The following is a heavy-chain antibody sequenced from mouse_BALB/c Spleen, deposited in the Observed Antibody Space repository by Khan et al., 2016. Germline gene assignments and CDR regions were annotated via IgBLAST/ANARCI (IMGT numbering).Heavy chain of an antibody. D-gene: IGHD2-1*01. CDR1: GYTFTDYV. V-gene: IGHV1-77*01. CDR3: ARYGNYYYAMDY. CDR2: IYPGSGST. Sequence: QVQLKESGPELVKPGASVKMSCKASGYTFTDYVISWVKQRTGQGLEWIGEIYPGSGSTYYNEKFKGKATLTADKSSNTAYMQLSSLTSEDAAVDFCARYGNYYYAMDYWGQGTSVTVSS. J-gene: IGHJ4*01.